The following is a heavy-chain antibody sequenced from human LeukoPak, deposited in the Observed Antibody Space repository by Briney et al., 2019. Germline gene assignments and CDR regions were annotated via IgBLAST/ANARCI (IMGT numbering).Heavy chain of an antibody. J-gene: IGHJ4*02. CDR2: IYPGDSDT. CDR1: GSPFTNYW. CDR3: ARHAGSGRKDGYNR. D-gene: IGHD5-24*01. Sequence: GGPRKISCEGSGSPFTNYWIAWARQMPGKGLEWMGIIYPGDSDTSYSPSFQGQVTISADKSSNTAYLQWSSLKASDTAMYYCARHAGSGRKDGYNRWGQGTLVTVSS. V-gene: IGHV5-51*01.